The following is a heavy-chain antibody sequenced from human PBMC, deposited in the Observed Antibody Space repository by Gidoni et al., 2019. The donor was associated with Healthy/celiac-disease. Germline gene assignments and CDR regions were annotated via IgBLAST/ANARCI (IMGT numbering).Heavy chain of an antibody. V-gene: IGHV1-2*02. J-gene: IGHJ3*02. D-gene: IGHD1-1*01. CDR3: ARGRYRGAFDI. CDR2: INPNSGGT. Sequence: QVQLLQFGAEVKKPRASVTVSCKASGYTFTVYYMHWVRQAPGQGFEWMGWINPNSGGTNYAQKFQGRVTMTRDTSSSTAYMELSRLRSDDTAVYYCARGRYRGAFDIWGQGTMVTVSS. CDR1: GYTFTVYY.